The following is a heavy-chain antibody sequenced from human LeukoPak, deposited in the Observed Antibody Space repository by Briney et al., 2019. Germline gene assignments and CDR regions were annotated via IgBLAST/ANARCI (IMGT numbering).Heavy chain of an antibody. V-gene: IGHV4-59*01. J-gene: IGHJ6*02. Sequence: SETLSLTCTVSGGSISSYYWSWIRQPPGKGLEWIGYIYYSGSTNYNPSPKSRVTISVDTSKNQFSLKLSSVTAADTAVYYCARLGVLRFLEWPNYGMDVWGQGTTVTVSS. D-gene: IGHD3-3*01. CDR3: ARLGVLRFLEWPNYGMDV. CDR2: IYYSGST. CDR1: GGSISSYY.